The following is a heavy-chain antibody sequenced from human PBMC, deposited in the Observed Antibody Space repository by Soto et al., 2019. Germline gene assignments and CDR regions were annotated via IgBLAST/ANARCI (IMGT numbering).Heavy chain of an antibody. J-gene: IGHJ4*01. CDR1: GGSISSGNYC. CDR2: LHYSGSS. V-gene: IGHV4-30-4*01. Sequence: QVQLQESGPGLVKPSQSLSLTCTVSGGSISSGNYCLSWIRQPPGKGLEWIGFLHYSGSSYYNLSLKSRFTTAVDTYKNQFSLKLDSVTAADTVVYYWAIELDTASYFESWGHGNLVTVSS. D-gene: IGHD5-18*01. CDR3: AIELDTASYFES.